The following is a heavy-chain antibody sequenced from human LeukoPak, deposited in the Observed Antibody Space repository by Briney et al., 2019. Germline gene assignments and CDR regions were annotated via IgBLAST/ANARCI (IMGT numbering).Heavy chain of an antibody. CDR3: ARLGGDYYDSSGYSPVGAFDI. V-gene: IGHV5-51*01. CDR2: IYPGDSDT. CDR1: GYRFTSYW. J-gene: IGHJ3*02. Sequence: GESLKISCKGSGYRFTSYWIGWVRQMPGKGLEWMGIIYPGDSDTRYTPSFQGHVTISADKSFSTAYLQWSGLKASDTAMYYCARLGGDYYDSSGYSPVGAFDIWGQGTMVTVSS. D-gene: IGHD3-22*01.